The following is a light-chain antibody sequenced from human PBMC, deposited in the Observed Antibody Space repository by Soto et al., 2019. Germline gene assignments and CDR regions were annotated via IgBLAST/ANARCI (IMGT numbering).Light chain of an antibody. CDR2: GNN. CDR3: QSYDSSLSSYV. Sequence: QYVLTEPPSVSVAPGKRVTISCSGSSANIGAAYNVDWYQQLPGTAPKLLIYGNNNRPSGVPARFSGSKSGTSASLAIAGLQAEDEGDYYCQSYDSSLSSYVFGTGTKVTVL. CDR1: SANIGAAYN. J-gene: IGLJ1*01. V-gene: IGLV1-40*01.